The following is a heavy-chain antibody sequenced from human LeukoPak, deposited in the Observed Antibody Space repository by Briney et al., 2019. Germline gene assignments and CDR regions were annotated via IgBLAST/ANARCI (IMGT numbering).Heavy chain of an antibody. CDR1: GFTFSSYG. V-gene: IGHV3-33*01. D-gene: IGHD3-22*01. Sequence: GGSLRLSCETAGFTFSSYGMHWVRQAPGKGLEWVAVIWYDGSNKYYADSVKGRFTISRDNSKNTLYLQMNSLRAEDTAVYYCARADYDGDYYFDYWGQGTLVTVSS. CDR3: ARADYDGDYYFDY. CDR2: IWYDGSNK. J-gene: IGHJ4*02.